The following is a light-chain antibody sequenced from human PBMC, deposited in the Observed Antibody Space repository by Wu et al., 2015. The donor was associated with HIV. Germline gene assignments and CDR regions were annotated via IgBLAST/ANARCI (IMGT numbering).Light chain of an antibody. J-gene: IGKJ1*01. Sequence: DIQLTQSPSFLSASVGDRVTITCRASQGISSYLAWYQQKPGKAPKLLISATSSLQSGVPSKFSGSGSGTEFTLTISSLQPEDSATYYCQQSYSTPWTFGQGTKVEIK. CDR1: QGISSY. CDR3: QQSYSTPWT. CDR2: ATS. V-gene: IGKV1-39*01.